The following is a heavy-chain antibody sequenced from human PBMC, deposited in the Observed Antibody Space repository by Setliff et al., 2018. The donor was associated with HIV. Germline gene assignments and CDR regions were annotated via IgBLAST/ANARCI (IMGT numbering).Heavy chain of an antibody. CDR2: INHSGST. V-gene: IGHV4-34*01. CDR3: ARDFKRYNSPCRFDP. CDR1: GGSFSGYY. J-gene: IGHJ5*02. D-gene: IGHD5-12*01. Sequence: PSETLSLTCAVYGGSFSGYYWSWIRQPPGKGLEWIGEINHSGSTNYNPSLKSRVTISVDTSKNQFSLKLSSVTAADTAVYYCARDFKRYNSPCRFDPWGPGTLVTVSS.